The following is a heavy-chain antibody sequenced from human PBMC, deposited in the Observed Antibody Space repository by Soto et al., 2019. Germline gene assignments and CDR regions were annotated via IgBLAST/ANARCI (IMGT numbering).Heavy chain of an antibody. V-gene: IGHV1-69*13. J-gene: IGHJ6*02. Sequence: SVKVACKAAGGTFSSYASSWGRQAPGQGLEWMGGIIPIFGTANYAQKFQGRVTITADESTSTAYMELSSLRSEDTAVYYCARGPASNRLGYYYYGMDVWGQGTTVTVSS. CDR2: IIPIFGTA. CDR3: ARGPASNRLGYYYYGMDV. CDR1: GGTFSSYA. D-gene: IGHD2-15*01.